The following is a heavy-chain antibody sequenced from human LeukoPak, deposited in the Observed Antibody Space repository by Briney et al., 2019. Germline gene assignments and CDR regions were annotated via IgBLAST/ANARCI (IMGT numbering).Heavy chain of an antibody. CDR1: GYTFTSYA. D-gene: IGHD3-22*01. CDR3: ARNGKYYYDSSGSIDY. V-gene: IGHV1-69*04. J-gene: IGHJ4*02. CDR2: IIPILGIA. Sequence: GASVKVSCKASGYTFTSYAISWVRQAPGQGLEWMGRIIPILGIANYAQKFQGRVTITADKSTSTAYMELSSLRSEDTAVYYCARNGKYYYDSSGSIDYWGQGTLVTVSS.